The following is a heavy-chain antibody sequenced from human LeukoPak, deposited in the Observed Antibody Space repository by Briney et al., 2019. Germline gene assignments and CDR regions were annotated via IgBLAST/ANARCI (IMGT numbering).Heavy chain of an antibody. Sequence: GGSLRLSCAASGFTFSSYGMHWVRQAPGKGLEWVAVIWYDGSNKYYADSVKGRFTISRDNSKNTLYLQMNSLRAEDTAVYYCARRGLTGYNDAFDIWGQGTMVTVSS. D-gene: IGHD3-9*01. CDR3: ARRGLTGYNDAFDI. V-gene: IGHV3-33*01. J-gene: IGHJ3*02. CDR1: GFTFSSYG. CDR2: IWYDGSNK.